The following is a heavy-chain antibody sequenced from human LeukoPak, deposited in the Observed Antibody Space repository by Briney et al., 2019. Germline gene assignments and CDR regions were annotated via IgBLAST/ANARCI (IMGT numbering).Heavy chain of an antibody. CDR1: GFSFGSEA. V-gene: IGHV3-23*01. CDR3: AKSRSGSANWALRIFDN. CDR2: ISPGGGTT. J-gene: IGHJ4*02. D-gene: IGHD3-10*01. Sequence: GGSLRLSCVVSGFSFGSEAMSWVRQAPRRGLEWVSSISPGGGTTYYADSVKGRFTISRDNSKNTLYVQMNSLRAEDTAIYYCAKSRSGSANWALRIFDNWGQGTLVTVSS.